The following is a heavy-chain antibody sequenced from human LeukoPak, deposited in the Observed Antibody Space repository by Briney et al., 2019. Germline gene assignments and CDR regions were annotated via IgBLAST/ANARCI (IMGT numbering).Heavy chain of an antibody. V-gene: IGHV1-18*01. CDR3: ARQHYGGNSVPWDY. CDR1: GFTFTSSA. Sequence: ASVKVSCKASGFTFTSSAVQWVRQAPGQGLEWMGWISGYNGNTKYAENLQGRVTMTTDTSTSTAYMELRSLRSDDTAVYYCARQHYGGNSVPWDYWGQGTLVTVSS. CDR2: ISGYNGNT. D-gene: IGHD4-23*01. J-gene: IGHJ4*02.